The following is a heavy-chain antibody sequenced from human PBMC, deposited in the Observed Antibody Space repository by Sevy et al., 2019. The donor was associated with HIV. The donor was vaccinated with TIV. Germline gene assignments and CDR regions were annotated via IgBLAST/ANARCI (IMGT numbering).Heavy chain of an antibody. J-gene: IGHJ6*02. CDR1: GGTFSSYA. CDR2: IIPIFGTA. D-gene: IGHD3-22*01. CDR3: ASGVVVVITAYYYYGMDV. V-gene: IGHV1-69*13. Sequence: ASVKVSCKASGGTFSSYAISWVRQAPGQGLEWMGGIIPIFGTANYAQKFQGRVTITADESTSTAYMGLSSLRSEDTAVYYCASGVVVVITAYYYYGMDVWGQGTTVTVSS.